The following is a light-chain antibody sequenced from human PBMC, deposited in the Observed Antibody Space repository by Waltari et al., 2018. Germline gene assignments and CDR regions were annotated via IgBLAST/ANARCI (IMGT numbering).Light chain of an antibody. J-gene: IGKJ4*01. CDR2: GAS. V-gene: IGKV3-15*01. Sequence: VLLTQSPASLSVSPGDTVILSCRASQSVRTNLVWYQQKAGQAPRTLIYGASTRASGGPSRFSGSGSETDFTLNISSLQSEDAAVYFCQQYYVWPPITFGGGTKLEI. CDR1: QSVRTN. CDR3: QQYYVWPPIT.